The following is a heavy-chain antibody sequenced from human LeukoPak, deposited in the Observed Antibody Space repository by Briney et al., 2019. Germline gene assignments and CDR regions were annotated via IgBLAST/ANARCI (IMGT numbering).Heavy chain of an antibody. D-gene: IGHD5-24*01. CDR1: RGSISDNHW. J-gene: IGHJ4*02. V-gene: IGHV4-4*02. CDR2: IYHRGST. Sequence: SETLSLTCAVYRGSISDNHWWSWVRQPPGKGLEWIGEIYHRGSTNYNPSLKSRVTIAVDKSKNHFSLKLTSVTAADTAVYYCARKSRDGYSWVDYWGQGTLVTVSS. CDR3: ARKSRDGYSWVDY.